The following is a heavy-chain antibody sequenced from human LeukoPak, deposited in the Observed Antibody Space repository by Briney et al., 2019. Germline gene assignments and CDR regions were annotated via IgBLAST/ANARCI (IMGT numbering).Heavy chain of an antibody. CDR3: ARDQAVAGIWDWFDP. Sequence: ASVKVSCKASGGTFSSYAISWVRQAPGQGLEWMGGIIPIFGTANYAQKFQGRVTITADKSTSTAYMELSSLRSEDTAVYYCARDQAVAGIWDWFDPWGQGTLVTVSS. CDR2: IIPIFGTA. J-gene: IGHJ5*02. CDR1: GGTFSSYA. V-gene: IGHV1-69*06. D-gene: IGHD6-19*01.